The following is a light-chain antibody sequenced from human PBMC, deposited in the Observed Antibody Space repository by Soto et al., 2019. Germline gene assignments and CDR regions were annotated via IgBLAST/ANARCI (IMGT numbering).Light chain of an antibody. CDR1: QSISSW. CDR2: KAS. CDR3: QQYNSYPHT. V-gene: IGKV1-5*03. J-gene: IGKJ4*01. Sequence: DIPMTKSPSTLSASVGDRVTITCRASQSISSWLAWYQQKPGKAPKLLIYKASSVESGVPSRFSGSGSGTEFTLTISNLQPDDFATYYCQQYNSYPHTFGGETKEEFK.